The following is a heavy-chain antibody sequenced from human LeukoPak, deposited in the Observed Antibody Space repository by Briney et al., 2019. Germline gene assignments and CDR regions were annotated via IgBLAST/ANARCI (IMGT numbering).Heavy chain of an antibody. D-gene: IGHD6-13*01. J-gene: IGHJ6*03. CDR3: ARLYSSSGYDLRYYMDV. CDR2: IYYSGST. CDR1: GGSISSYY. V-gene: IGHV4-59*08. Sequence: SETLSLTCTVSGGSISSYYWSWIRQPPGKGLEWIGYIYYSGSTNYNPSLKSRVTISVDTSKNQFSLELSSVTAADTAVYYCARLYSSSGYDLRYYMDVWGKGTTVTVSS.